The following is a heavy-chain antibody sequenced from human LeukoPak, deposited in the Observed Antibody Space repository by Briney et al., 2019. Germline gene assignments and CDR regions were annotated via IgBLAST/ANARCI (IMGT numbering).Heavy chain of an antibody. CDR1: GFTFDDYA. J-gene: IGHJ4*02. CDR3: AKGGRYYYDSSGYLGGDY. Sequence: GGSLRLSCAASGFTFDDYAMHWVRQAPGKGLEWVSRMSWNSGSIGYADSVKGRFTISRDNAKNSLYLQMNSLRAEDTALYYCAKGGRYYYDSSGYLGGDYWGQGTLVTVSS. D-gene: IGHD3-22*01. CDR2: MSWNSGSI. V-gene: IGHV3-9*01.